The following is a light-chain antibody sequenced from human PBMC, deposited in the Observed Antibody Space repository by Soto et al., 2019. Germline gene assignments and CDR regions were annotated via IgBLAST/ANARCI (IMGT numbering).Light chain of an antibody. V-gene: IGLV1-47*01. CDR1: TSNIGSNY. J-gene: IGLJ1*01. Sequence: QSVLTQPPSASGTPGQGVTISCSGSTSNIGSNYVYWYQQLPGTAPKLLIYRNNQRPSGVPDRFSGSKSGTSASLAISGLRSDDEADYFCATWDDSLNGFYVFGTGTKDAV. CDR2: RNN. CDR3: ATWDDSLNGFYV.